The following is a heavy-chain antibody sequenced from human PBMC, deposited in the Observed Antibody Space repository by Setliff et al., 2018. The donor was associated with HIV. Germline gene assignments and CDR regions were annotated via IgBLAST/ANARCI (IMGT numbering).Heavy chain of an antibody. V-gene: IGHV4-61*09. CDR2: IYTSGST. D-gene: IGHD3-10*01. Sequence: LSLTCTVSGGSISSGSYYWSWIRQPAGKGLEWIGHIYTSGSTNYNPSLKSRVTISVDTSKNQFSLKLSSVTAADTAVYYCARHEITMVRGVTIKAGYSFDYWGQGTLVTVSS. CDR3: ARHEITMVRGVTIKAGYSFDY. CDR1: GGSISSGSYY. J-gene: IGHJ4*02.